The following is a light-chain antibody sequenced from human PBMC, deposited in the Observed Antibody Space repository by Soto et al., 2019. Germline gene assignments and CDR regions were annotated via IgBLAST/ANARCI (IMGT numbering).Light chain of an antibody. CDR1: QSISVW. CDR2: KAS. V-gene: IGKV1-5*03. J-gene: IGKJ2*01. Sequence: DIQMTQSPSTLSASVGDRVTITCRASQSISVWLAWYQQKAGKAPNLLIYKASRLESGVPSRFSGSGSETEFTLTISSVQPDDFANYYCQQYNTYSTFGQGTKVDIK. CDR3: QQYNTYST.